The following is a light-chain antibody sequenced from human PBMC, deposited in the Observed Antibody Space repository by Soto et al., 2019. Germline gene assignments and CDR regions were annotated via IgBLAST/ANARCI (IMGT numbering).Light chain of an antibody. V-gene: IGKV2-28*01. CDR3: MQAVQTPYT. CDR2: WAS. J-gene: IGKJ2*01. CDR1: QTLLHSNGYNY. Sequence: DIVMTQSPLSLPVTPGEPASISCRSSQTLLHSNGYNYLDWYLQKPGQSPQLLIYWASNRASGVPDRVSGSGSGTDFTLKISRVEAEDVGIYYCMQAVQTPYTFGQGTKLEIK.